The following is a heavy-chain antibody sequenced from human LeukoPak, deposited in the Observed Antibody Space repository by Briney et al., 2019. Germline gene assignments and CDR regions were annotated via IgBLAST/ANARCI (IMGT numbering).Heavy chain of an antibody. Sequence: TGGSLRLSCAASGLTFSYYAMTWVRQAPGRGLEWVSGISGSGGSTYYAGSVKGRFTISRDNSRNTLFLQMNSLRDEDTAIYYCATETYYGSGSVPDYWGQGTLVTVSS. CDR1: GLTFSYYA. D-gene: IGHD3-10*01. CDR3: ATETYYGSGSVPDY. CDR2: ISGSGGST. J-gene: IGHJ4*02. V-gene: IGHV3-23*01.